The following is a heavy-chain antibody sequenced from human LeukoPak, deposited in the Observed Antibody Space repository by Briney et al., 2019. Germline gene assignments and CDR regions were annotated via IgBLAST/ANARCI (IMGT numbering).Heavy chain of an antibody. V-gene: IGHV1-46*01. J-gene: IGHJ6*03. CDR1: GYTFTSYY. CDR3: ARDEITMVRGVTNSYYYYYMDV. D-gene: IGHD3-10*01. Sequence: GASVKVSCKASGYTFTSYYMHWVRQAPGQGLEWMGIINPSGGSTSYAQKFQGRVTMTRDTSTSTVYMELSSLRSEDTAVYYCARDEITMVRGVTNSYYYYYMDVWGKGTTVTISS. CDR2: INPSGGST.